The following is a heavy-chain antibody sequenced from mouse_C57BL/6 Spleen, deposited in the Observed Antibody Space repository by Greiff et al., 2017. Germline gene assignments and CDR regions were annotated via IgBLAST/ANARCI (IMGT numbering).Heavy chain of an antibody. CDR3: ARRSLYSNSWYFDV. D-gene: IGHD2-5*01. V-gene: IGHV1-19*01. J-gene: IGHJ1*03. CDR2: INPYNGGT. Sequence: DVQLQESGPVLVKPGASVKMSCKASGYTFTDYYMNWVKQSHGKSLEWIGVINPYNGGTSYNQKFKGKATLTVDKSSSTAYMELNSLTSEDSAVYYCARRSLYSNSWYFDVWGTGTTVTVSS. CDR1: GYTFTDYY.